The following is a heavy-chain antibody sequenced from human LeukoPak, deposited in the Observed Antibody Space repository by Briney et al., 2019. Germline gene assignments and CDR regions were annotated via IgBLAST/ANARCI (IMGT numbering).Heavy chain of an antibody. Sequence: AASVKVSCKASGYTFTSYGISWVRQAPGQGLEWVGRISPYNGNTKYAQKFQDRVNMTTDTSTSTAYMELRSLRSDDTAVYYCVRDIDEWELSFDYWGQGTLVTVSA. CDR1: GYTFTSYG. V-gene: IGHV1-18*01. J-gene: IGHJ4*02. CDR2: ISPYNGNT. CDR3: VRDIDEWELSFDY. D-gene: IGHD1-26*01.